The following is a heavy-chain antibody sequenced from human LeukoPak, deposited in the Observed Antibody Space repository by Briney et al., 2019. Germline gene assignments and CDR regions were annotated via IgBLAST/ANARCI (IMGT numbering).Heavy chain of an antibody. CDR3: VRRTKYYDSSGYYYIAFDI. D-gene: IGHD3-22*01. J-gene: IGHJ3*02. CDR2: IWYDGSNK. Sequence: PGRSLRLSCAASGFSFSNYGMLWVRQAPGKGLEWMAVIWYDGSNKYYADSVKGRFTISRDNSKNTLYLQMDSLRAEDTAVYYCVRRTKYYDSSGYYYIAFDIWGQGTMVTVSS. CDR1: GFSFSNYG. V-gene: IGHV3-33*01.